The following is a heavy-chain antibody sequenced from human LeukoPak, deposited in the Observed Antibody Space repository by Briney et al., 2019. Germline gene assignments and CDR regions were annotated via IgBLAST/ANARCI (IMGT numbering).Heavy chain of an antibody. CDR2: ISSSSSYI. D-gene: IGHD1-26*01. CDR1: GFTFSSYA. CDR3: ARALASGSSAFDY. Sequence: GGSLRLSCAASGFTFSSYAMSWVRQAPGKGLEWVSSISSSSSYIYFADSVKGRFTISRDNAKSSVYLQMNSLRAEDTAVYYCARALASGSSAFDYWGQGTLVTVSS. J-gene: IGHJ4*02. V-gene: IGHV3-21*01.